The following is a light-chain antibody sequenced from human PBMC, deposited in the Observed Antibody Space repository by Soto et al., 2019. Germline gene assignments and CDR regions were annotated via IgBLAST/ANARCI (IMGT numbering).Light chain of an antibody. CDR3: SSYAGSNNVL. Sequence: QSALTQPPSASGSPGQSVTISCTGTSSDVGGYNYVSWYQQHPGKAPNLMIYEISKRPSGVPDRFSASKSGNTASLAVSGLQAEDEADYYCSSYAGSNNVLVGGGTEPAVL. V-gene: IGLV2-8*01. CDR2: EIS. CDR1: SSDVGGYNY. J-gene: IGLJ2*01.